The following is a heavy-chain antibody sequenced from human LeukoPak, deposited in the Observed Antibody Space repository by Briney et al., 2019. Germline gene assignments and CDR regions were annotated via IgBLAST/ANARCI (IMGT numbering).Heavy chain of an antibody. V-gene: IGHV3-30*02. CDR3: ARGFETYYYDSSGYPPPVN. J-gene: IGHJ4*02. CDR2: IRYDGSNK. CDR1: GFTFSSYG. Sequence: GGSLRLSCAASGFTFSSYGMHWVRQAPGKGLEGVAFIRYDGSNKYYADSVKGRFTISRDNSKNTLYLQMNSLRSEDTAVYYCARGFETYYYDSSGYPPPVNWGQGTLVTVSS. D-gene: IGHD3-22*01.